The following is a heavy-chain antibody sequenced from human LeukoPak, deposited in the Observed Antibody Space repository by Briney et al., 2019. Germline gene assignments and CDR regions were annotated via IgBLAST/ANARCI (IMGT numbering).Heavy chain of an antibody. Sequence: SETLSLTCTVSGGPITTYYLSWIRQSAGMGLEWIGRISGSGVITYNPSPKSRVILSLDTSNNHFSLKLISVTAADTAVYYCARDSGTTGEVKFDPWGQGMLVTVSS. CDR3: ARDSGTTGEVKFDP. CDR1: GGPITTYY. CDR2: ISGSGVI. V-gene: IGHV4-4*07. D-gene: IGHD3-10*01. J-gene: IGHJ5*02.